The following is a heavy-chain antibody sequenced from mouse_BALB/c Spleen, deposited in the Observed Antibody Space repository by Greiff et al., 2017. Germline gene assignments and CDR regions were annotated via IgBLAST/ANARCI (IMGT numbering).Heavy chain of an antibody. Sequence: EVQLVESGGGLVQPGGSRKLSCAASGFAFSSYDMSWVRQTPEKRLEWVAYISSGGGSTYYPDTVKGRFTISRDNAKNTLYLQMSSLKSEDTAMYYCARHRGYDSNFDYWGQGTTLTVSS. D-gene: IGHD2-4*01. J-gene: IGHJ2*01. CDR1: GFAFSSYD. CDR3: ARHRGYDSNFDY. CDR2: ISSGGGST. V-gene: IGHV5-12-1*01.